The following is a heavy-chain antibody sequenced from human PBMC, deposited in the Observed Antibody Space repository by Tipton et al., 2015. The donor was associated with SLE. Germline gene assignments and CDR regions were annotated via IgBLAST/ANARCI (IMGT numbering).Heavy chain of an antibody. CDR3: ARVRFNGNWEQGNRWFDP. D-gene: IGHD1-1*01. CDR1: GGSISSGGYY. J-gene: IGHJ5*02. CDR2: IYYSGST. V-gene: IGHV4-31*03. Sequence: LTCTVSGGSISSGGYYWSWIRQHPGKGLEWIGYIYYSGSTYYNPSLKSRVTISVDTSKNQFSLKLSSVTAADTAVYYCARVRFNGNWEQGNRWFDPWSQGTLVTVSS.